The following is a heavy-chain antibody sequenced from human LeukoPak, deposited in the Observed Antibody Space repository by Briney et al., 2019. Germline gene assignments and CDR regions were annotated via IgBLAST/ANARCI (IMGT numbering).Heavy chain of an antibody. V-gene: IGHV3-48*01. Sequence: PGGSLRLSCAASGFAFSSYSMNWVRQAPGKGLEWVSYISSTSSTISYADSVKGRFTISRDNAKNSLYLQMNSLRAEDTAVYYCARGGVSVGGNFDYWGQGTLVTVSS. CDR1: GFAFSSYS. CDR2: ISSTSSTI. D-gene: IGHD4-23*01. J-gene: IGHJ4*02. CDR3: ARGGVSVGGNFDY.